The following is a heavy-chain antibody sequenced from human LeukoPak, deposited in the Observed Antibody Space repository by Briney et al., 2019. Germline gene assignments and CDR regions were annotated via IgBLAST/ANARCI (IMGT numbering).Heavy chain of an antibody. CDR1: GGSFSGYY. CDR3: ARRRRIVGATPGAFDI. D-gene: IGHD1-26*01. CDR2: INHSGST. Sequence: PSETLSLTCAVYGGSFSGYYWSWIRQPPGKGQEWIGEINHSGSTNYNPSLKSRVTISVDTSKNQFSLKLSSVTAADTAVYYCARRRRIVGATPGAFDIWGQGTMVTVSS. J-gene: IGHJ3*02. V-gene: IGHV4-34*01.